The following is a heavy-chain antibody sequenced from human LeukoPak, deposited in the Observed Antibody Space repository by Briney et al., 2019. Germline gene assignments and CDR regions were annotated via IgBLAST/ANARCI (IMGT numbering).Heavy chain of an antibody. D-gene: IGHD2-21*01. J-gene: IGHJ4*02. CDR1: GFTVSSNY. V-gene: IGHV3-53*01. CDR2: IYSGGST. CDR3: TTDHTGIVVVIWEDY. Sequence: GGSLRLSCAASGFTVSSNYMSWVRQAPGKGLEWVSVIYSGGSTYYADSVKGRFTISRDNSKNTLYLQMNSLRAEDTAVYYCTTDHTGIVVVIWEDYWGQGTLVTVSS.